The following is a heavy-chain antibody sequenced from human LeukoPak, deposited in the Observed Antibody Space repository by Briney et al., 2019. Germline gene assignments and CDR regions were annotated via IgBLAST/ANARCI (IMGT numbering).Heavy chain of an antibody. V-gene: IGHV3-21*01. Sequence: GGSLRLSCAASGFIFSGYGMHWVRQAPGKGLEWVSSINSDSSLMFYAESVKGRFTISRDNARNSLYLQMNSLRAEDTAVYYCIRDLFDDYSLDYWGQGALVTVSS. CDR3: IRDLFDDYSLDY. CDR2: INSDSSLM. D-gene: IGHD3-16*01. CDR1: GFIFSGYG. J-gene: IGHJ4*02.